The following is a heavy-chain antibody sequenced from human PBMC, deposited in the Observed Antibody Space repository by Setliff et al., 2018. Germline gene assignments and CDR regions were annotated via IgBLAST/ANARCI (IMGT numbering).Heavy chain of an antibody. CDR3: ARHVGSRSRGYNYYYYYMDV. D-gene: IGHD3-10*01. CDR1: GGYIRSFH. V-gene: IGHV4-59*08. J-gene: IGHJ6*03. CDR2: IYYSGTT. Sequence: PSETLSLTCTVSGGYIRSFHWSWIRQPPGKGLEWIGYIYYSGTTNYNPSLKSRVTISVDTSKKQFSLKLSSVTAADTAVYYCARHVGSRSRGYNYYYYYMDVWGKGTTVTVSS.